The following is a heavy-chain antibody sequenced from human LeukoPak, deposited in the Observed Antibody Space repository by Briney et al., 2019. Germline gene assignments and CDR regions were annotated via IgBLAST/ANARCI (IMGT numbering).Heavy chain of an antibody. V-gene: IGHV3-30*02. CDR1: GFTFSDYG. Sequence: GGSLTLSCAASGFTFSDYGMNWVRQAPGKGLEWVSFIRYDATTKYYADSVKGRFSISRDTSKNTVYLQMNSLRGEDTAVYYCAKYGGESGVAFDSWGQGTLVTVSS. J-gene: IGHJ4*02. CDR3: AKYGGESGVAFDS. CDR2: IRYDATTK. D-gene: IGHD2-21*01.